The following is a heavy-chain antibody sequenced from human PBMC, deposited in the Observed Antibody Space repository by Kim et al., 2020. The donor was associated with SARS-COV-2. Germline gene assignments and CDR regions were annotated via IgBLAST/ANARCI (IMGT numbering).Heavy chain of an antibody. V-gene: IGHV3-11*05. D-gene: IGHD2-21*02. CDR3: ARVVTYYYYGMDV. Sequence: YADSVKGRFTISRDNAKNSLYLQMNSLRAEDTAVYYCARVVTYYYYGMDVWGQGTTVTVSS. J-gene: IGHJ6*02.